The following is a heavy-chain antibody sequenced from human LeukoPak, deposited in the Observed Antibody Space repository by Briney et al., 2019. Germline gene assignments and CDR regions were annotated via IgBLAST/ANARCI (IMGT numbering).Heavy chain of an antibody. J-gene: IGHJ4*02. CDR3: ARGTYGDYSYDY. CDR1: GFTFSSYS. D-gene: IGHD4-17*01. V-gene: IGHV3-48*01. CDR2: FSSSSSAI. Sequence: GGSLRLSCAASGFTFSSYSMNWVRQAPGKGLEWVSYFSSSSSAIYYAASVKGRFTISRDNAQNSLYLQMNSLRAEDTAVYYCARGTYGDYSYDYWGQGTLVTVSS.